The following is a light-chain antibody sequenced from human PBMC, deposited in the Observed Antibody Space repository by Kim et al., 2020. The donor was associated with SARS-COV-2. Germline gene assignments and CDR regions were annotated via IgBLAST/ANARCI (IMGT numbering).Light chain of an antibody. V-gene: IGLV3-9*01. J-gene: IGLJ3*02. CDR2: RDS. CDR1: NFGSKN. CDR3: QVWDSSTGV. Sequence: SYELTQPLSVSVALGQTARITCGGNNFGSKNVHWYQQKPGQAPVLVIYRDSNRPSGIPERFSGSNSGNTATLTISRAQAGDEADYYCQVWDSSTGVFGGGTQLTV.